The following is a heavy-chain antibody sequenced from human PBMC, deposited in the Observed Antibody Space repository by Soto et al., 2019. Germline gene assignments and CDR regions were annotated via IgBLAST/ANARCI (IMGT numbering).Heavy chain of an antibody. Sequence: GGSMRLSCAASGFTFSSHWMHWVRQAQGKGLVWVSRINGDGSTTSYADSVKGRFIISRDNAKNMLYLQMNSLRVEDTVVYYCARPRYDGSGTPFDHWGQGTLVTVSS. CDR3: ARPRYDGSGTPFDH. CDR1: GFTFSSHW. J-gene: IGHJ4*02. CDR2: INGDGSTT. D-gene: IGHD3-22*01. V-gene: IGHV3-74*01.